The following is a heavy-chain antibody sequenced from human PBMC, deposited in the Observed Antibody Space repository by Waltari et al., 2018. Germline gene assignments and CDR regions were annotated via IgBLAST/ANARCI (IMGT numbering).Heavy chain of an antibody. Sequence: QLQLQESGPGLVKPSETLSLTCTVSGGPISSSSHSWGWIRQPPGKGLEWIGSINYIGNTYNNPSLKSRVTISVDTSKNQFSLKMNSVTATDTAVYYCARRARAGSGVYYFDSWGQGTLVTVSS. CDR3: ARRARAGSGVYYFDS. CDR2: INYIGNT. D-gene: IGHD3-3*01. V-gene: IGHV4-39*01. CDR1: GGPISSSSHS. J-gene: IGHJ4*02.